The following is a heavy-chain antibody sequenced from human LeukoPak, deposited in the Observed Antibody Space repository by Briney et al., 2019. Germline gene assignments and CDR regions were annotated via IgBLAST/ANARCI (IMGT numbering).Heavy chain of an antibody. CDR3: ASPRGPLSAFDI. D-gene: IGHD3-10*01. V-gene: IGHV4-34*01. J-gene: IGHJ3*02. CDR2: INHSGST. CDR1: GGSFSGYY. Sequence: SETLSLTCAVYGGSFSGYYWSWIRQPPGKGLEWIGEINHSGSTNYNPSLKSRVTISVDTSKNQFSLKLSSVTAADTAVYYCASPRGPLSAFDIWGQGTMVTVSS.